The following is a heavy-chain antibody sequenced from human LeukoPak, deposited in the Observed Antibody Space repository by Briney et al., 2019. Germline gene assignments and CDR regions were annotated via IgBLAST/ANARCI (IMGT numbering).Heavy chain of an antibody. CDR3: AKDAGPQQLVFFDS. Sequence: GGSLRLSCAASGFTFSNFAMTWVRQAPGQGLEWVSSISSSGSKIYQADSVKGRFTISRDNPRSTLYLQMNSLRAEDTAVYYCAKDAGPQQLVFFDSWGQGTPVTVSS. J-gene: IGHJ4*02. CDR2: ISSSGSKI. D-gene: IGHD6-6*01. V-gene: IGHV3-23*01. CDR1: GFTFSNFA.